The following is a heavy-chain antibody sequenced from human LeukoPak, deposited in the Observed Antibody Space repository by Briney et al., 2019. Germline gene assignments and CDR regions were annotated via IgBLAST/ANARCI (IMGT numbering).Heavy chain of an antibody. J-gene: IGHJ4*02. V-gene: IGHV1-18*01. CDR1: GYTFTSYG. D-gene: IGHD2-2*01. Sequence: ASVKVSCKASGYTFTSYGISWVRQAPGQGLEWMGWISAYNGNTNYAQKFQGRVTMTRDTSTSTVYMELSSLRSEDTAVYYCARDRTEKSFDYWGQGTLVTVSS. CDR2: ISAYNGNT. CDR3: ARDRTEKSFDY.